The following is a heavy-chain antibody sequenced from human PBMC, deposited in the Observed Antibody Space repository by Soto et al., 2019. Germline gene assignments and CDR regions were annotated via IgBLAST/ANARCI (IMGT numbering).Heavy chain of an antibody. CDR3: ERNDTSYYYYMDV. J-gene: IGHJ6*03. Sequence: PGESLKISCKGSGYSFTSYWIGWVRQMPGKGLEWMGIIYPGDSDTRYSPSFQGQVTISADKSISTAYLQWSSLKASDTAMYYCERNDTSYYYYMDVWPKGTTVNVS. D-gene: IGHD1-1*01. V-gene: IGHV5-51*01. CDR2: IYPGDSDT. CDR1: GYSFTSYW.